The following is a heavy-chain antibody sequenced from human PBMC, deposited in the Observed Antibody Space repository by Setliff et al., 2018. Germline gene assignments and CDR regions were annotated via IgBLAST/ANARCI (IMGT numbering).Heavy chain of an antibody. D-gene: IGHD3-3*01. CDR3: SRLVRFCTRTSCQRLSGGEF. J-gene: IGHJ4*02. V-gene: IGHV1-18*01. CDR2: ISPHTGNT. CDR1: GYTFNDYG. Sequence: GASVKVSCKTSGYTFNDYGIAWVRQAPGQGLEWMGWISPHTGNTYYTPKLHGRVTLTSDTSTSTAYMELKDLGSDDTAVYYCSRLVRFCTRTSCQRLSGGEFWGQGTLVTVS.